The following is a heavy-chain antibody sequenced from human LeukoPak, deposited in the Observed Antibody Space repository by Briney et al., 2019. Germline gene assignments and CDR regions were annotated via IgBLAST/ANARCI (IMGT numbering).Heavy chain of an antibody. CDR1: GGSISSGGYY. CDR3: ARKYPDHWFDP. J-gene: IGHJ5*02. V-gene: IGHV4-30-4*08. Sequence: SETLSLTCTVSGGSISSGGYYWSWLRQHPGKGLQWIGYIYYSGSTYYNLSLKSRVTMSVDTSKNQFSLKLRSVTAADTAVYYCARKYPDHWFDPWGQGTLVTVSS. D-gene: IGHD6-6*01. CDR2: IYYSGST.